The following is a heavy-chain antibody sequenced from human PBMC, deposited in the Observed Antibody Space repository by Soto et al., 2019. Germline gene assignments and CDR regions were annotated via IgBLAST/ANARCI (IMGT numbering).Heavy chain of an antibody. CDR1: GGTFSSYA. CDR3: AQTVTNNYYHGMEG. Sequence: QVQLVQSGAEVKKPGSSVKVSCKASGGTFSSYAISWVRQAPGQGLEWMGGIIPIFGTADYAQKFQGRVTITADESTRPGYMEVSSLRSEGTALYFFAQTVTNNYYHGMEGWGQRTTVTVSS. J-gene: IGHJ6*01. D-gene: IGHD4-17*01. CDR2: IIPIFGTA. V-gene: IGHV1-69*12.